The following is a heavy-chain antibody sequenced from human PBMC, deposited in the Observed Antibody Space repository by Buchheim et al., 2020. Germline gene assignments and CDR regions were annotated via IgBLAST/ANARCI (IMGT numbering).Heavy chain of an antibody. Sequence: DVELLESGGALVQPGGSLRLSCSASGFHFRGHAMSWLRQTPGKGLEWVSTLSGSGATTYYAASVKGRFTISRDNAKNSLYLQMNSLRAKDTAVYYCARGHGSYLDYYFDYWGQGTL. CDR3: ARGHGSYLDYYFDY. D-gene: IGHD1-26*01. CDR1: GFHFRGHA. J-gene: IGHJ4*02. V-gene: IGHV3-23*01. CDR2: LSGSGATT.